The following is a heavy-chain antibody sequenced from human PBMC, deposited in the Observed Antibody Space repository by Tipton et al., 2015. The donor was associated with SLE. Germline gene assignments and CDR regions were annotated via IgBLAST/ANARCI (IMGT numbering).Heavy chain of an antibody. J-gene: IGHJ3*01. Sequence: GLVKPSDTLSLACAVSGFSITSNNWWGWIRQSPGKGLEWIGFIYYTGTIYYSPSLSSRVTMSVNTSKNQFSLKLSSVTAVDTAVYYCARSRRKYAPFDLWGQGTVVTVSS. CDR3: ARSRRKYAPFDL. CDR1: GFSITSNNW. CDR2: IYYTGTI. V-gene: IGHV4-28*05. D-gene: IGHD1-14*01.